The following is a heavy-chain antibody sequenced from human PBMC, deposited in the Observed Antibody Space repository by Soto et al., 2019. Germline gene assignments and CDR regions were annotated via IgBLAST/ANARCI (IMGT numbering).Heavy chain of an antibody. D-gene: IGHD1-1*01. CDR3: AKDAVQSDGLRLMDD. CDR2: IYGSGGGI. CDR1: GLPHSRFA. Sequence: PGGSLRLSCTASGLPHSRFAMMWVRQAPGKGLECVSGIYGSGGGIEYADSVKGRFTISRDNSKNTVYLQMTDLRADDKALYYCAKDAVQSDGLRLMDDWGESTQVTSPQ. V-gene: IGHV3-23*01. J-gene: IGHJ1*01.